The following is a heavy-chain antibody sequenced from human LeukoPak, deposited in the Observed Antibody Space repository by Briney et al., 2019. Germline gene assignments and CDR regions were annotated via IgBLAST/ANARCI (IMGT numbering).Heavy chain of an antibody. CDR3: AKDGAWLRFDD. J-gene: IGHJ4*02. CDR2: ISPGGGPT. Sequence: GGSLRLSCAGSGFPFSSHGMNWVRQAPGKGLEWVSGISPGGGPTYYADSVRGRFSISRDDLENTVYLQMKNLGAEDTAVYYCAKDGAWLRFDDWGQGILVTVSS. V-gene: IGHV3-23*01. D-gene: IGHD5-12*01. CDR1: GFPFSSHG.